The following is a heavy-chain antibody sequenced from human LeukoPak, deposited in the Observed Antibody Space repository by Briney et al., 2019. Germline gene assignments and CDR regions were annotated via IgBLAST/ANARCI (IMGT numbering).Heavy chain of an antibody. CDR1: GFTFSGSA. J-gene: IGHJ4*02. CDR3: TIGAVTTDY. V-gene: IGHV3-73*01. CDR2: IRSKANSYAT. D-gene: IGHD4-11*01. Sequence: GGSLKLSCAASGFTFSGSAMHWVRQASGKGLEWVGRIRSKANSYATAYAASVKGRFTISRDDSKNTAYLQMNSLKPEDTAVYSCTIGAVTTDYWGQGTLVTVSS.